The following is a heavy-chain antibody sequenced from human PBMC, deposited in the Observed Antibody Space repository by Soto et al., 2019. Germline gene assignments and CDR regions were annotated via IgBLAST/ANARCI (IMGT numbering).Heavy chain of an antibody. CDR2: IYPGDSDT. J-gene: IGHJ4*01. CDR1: GNSSTSYW. D-gene: IGHD3-22*01. Sequence: PGESLKISCTASGNSSTSYWIGWVRQIPGKGLEWMGIIYPGDSDTRYSPSIQGQVTIPADKSISTAYLQCSSLKASDTAMYYCARHDHYYDSIGYYYFDYWGHGTLVTVSS. V-gene: IGHV5-51*01. CDR3: ARHDHYYDSIGYYYFDY.